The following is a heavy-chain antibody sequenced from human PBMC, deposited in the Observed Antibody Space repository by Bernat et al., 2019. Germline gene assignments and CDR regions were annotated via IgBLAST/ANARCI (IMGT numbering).Heavy chain of an antibody. CDR1: GFTFSSYS. CDR2: ISSSSYI. J-gene: IGHJ4*02. CDR3: ARGFSAVPRDY. V-gene: IGHV3-21*01. D-gene: IGHD6-19*01. Sequence: EVQLVESGGGLVQPGGSLRLSCAASGFTFSSYSMNWVRQAPGKGLEWVSSISSSSYIYYADSVKGRFTISRDNAKNSLYLQMNSLRAEDTAVYYCARGFSAVPRDYWGQGTLVTVSS.